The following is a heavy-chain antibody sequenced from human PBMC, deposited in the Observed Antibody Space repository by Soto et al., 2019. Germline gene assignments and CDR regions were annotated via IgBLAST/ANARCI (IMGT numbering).Heavy chain of an antibody. D-gene: IGHD6-13*01. CDR1: GFTVSSNY. V-gene: IGHV3-53*02. Sequence: EVQLVETGGGLIQPGGSLRLSCAASGFTVSSNYMSWVRQAPGKGLEWVSVIYSGGSTYYADSVKGRFTISRDNSKNTLYLQINSVRAEDTGVYYCAREVAAAGTLYNWFDPWGQGTLVTVSS. J-gene: IGHJ5*02. CDR2: IYSGGST. CDR3: AREVAAAGTLYNWFDP.